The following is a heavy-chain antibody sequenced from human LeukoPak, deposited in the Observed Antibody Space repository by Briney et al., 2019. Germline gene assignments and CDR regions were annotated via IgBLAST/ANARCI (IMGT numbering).Heavy chain of an antibody. D-gene: IGHD3-10*01. J-gene: IGHJ4*02. V-gene: IGHV3-30*02. CDR3: AKGVPYGSGSSDEDY. CDR1: GFTFSSYG. Sequence: GGSLRLSCAASGFTFSSYGMHWVRQAPGKGLEWVAFIRYDGSNKYYADSVKGRFTTSRDNSKNTLYLQMNSLRAEDTAVYYCAKGVPYGSGSSDEDYWGQGTLVTVSS. CDR2: IRYDGSNK.